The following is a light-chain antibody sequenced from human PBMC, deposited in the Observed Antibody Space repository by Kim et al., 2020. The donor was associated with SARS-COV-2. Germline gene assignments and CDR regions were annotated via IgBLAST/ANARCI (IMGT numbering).Light chain of an antibody. V-gene: IGKV1-5*03. CDR3: EQYDAYPRT. CDR1: PSVSAW. CDR2: VVS. J-gene: IGKJ1*01. Sequence: AYVGDRDTLPGRGRPSVSAWVAWYLQKQGQAPKLLIYVVSSLQKGGQPRVSCSVSGTEFALTLSSLQPEEFATHYPEQYDAYPRTFGQGTKVDIK.